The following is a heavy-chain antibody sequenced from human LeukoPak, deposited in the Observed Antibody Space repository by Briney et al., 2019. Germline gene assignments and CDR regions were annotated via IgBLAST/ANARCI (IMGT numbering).Heavy chain of an antibody. CDR2: IYYSGST. D-gene: IGHD2-21*02. Sequence: SETLPLTCTVSGGSISSYYWSWIRQPPGKGLEWIGYIYYSGSTNYNPSLKSRVTISVDTSKNQFSLKLSSVTAADTAVYYCARLSACGGDCYYFDYWGQGTLVTVSS. V-gene: IGHV4-59*08. CDR3: ARLSACGGDCYYFDY. J-gene: IGHJ4*02. CDR1: GGSISSYY.